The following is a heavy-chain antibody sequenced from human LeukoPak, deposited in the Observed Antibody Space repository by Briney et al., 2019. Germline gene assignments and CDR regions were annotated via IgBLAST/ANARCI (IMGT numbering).Heavy chain of an antibody. CDR3: ATLDHAESSGELLDY. CDR1: GYTLTELS. D-gene: IGHD1-26*01. CDR2: FDPEDGET. V-gene: IGHV1-24*01. Sequence: ASVKVSFKVSGYTLTELSMHWVRQAPGKGLEWMGGFDPEDGETIYAQKFQGRVTMTEDTSTDTAYMELSSLRSEDTAVYYCATLDHAESSGELLDYWGQGTLVTVSS. J-gene: IGHJ4*02.